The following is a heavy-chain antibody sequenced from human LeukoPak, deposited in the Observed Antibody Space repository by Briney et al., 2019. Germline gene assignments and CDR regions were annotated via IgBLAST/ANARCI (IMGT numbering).Heavy chain of an antibody. V-gene: IGHV4-4*07. CDR3: ARVGSGWALAY. Sequence: PSETLSLTCTVSGGSISSYYWSWIRQPAGKGLEWIGRIYTSGSTDYNPSLKSRVTMSADTSKNQVSLKLSSVTAADTAVYYCARVGSGWALAYWGQGTLVTVSS. D-gene: IGHD6-19*01. CDR2: IYTSGST. J-gene: IGHJ4*02. CDR1: GGSISSYY.